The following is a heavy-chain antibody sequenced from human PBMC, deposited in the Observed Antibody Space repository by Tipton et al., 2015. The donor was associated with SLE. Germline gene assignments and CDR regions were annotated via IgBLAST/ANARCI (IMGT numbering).Heavy chain of an antibody. J-gene: IGHJ6*02. Sequence: GSLRLSCAASGFTFSNYYLNWIRQAPGQGLEWVSYISNSGITKSYADSVKGRFTISRENSKNTLYLQMSSLRVEDTAIYYCAKNPGIPARFRSFENSGFHYCGMDVWGQGTTVTVSS. D-gene: IGHD1-7*01. V-gene: IGHV3-11*01. CDR3: AKNPGIPARFRSFENSGFHYCGMDV. CDR1: GFTFSNYY. CDR2: ISNSGITK.